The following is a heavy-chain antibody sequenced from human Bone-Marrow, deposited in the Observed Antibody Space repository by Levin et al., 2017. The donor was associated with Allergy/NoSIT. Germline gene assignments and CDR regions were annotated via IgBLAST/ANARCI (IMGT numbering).Heavy chain of an antibody. CDR2: ISSSGTYI. CDR1: GFAFGRHT. J-gene: IGHJ4*02. CDR3: ARDSLGHSSSWYFFDL. Sequence: MPGGSLRLSCTASGFAFGRHTMHWVRQAPGKGLEWVASISSSGTYIFYADSLKGRFTISRDNAKNSLYLQVHSLRGDETAVYYCARDSLGHSSSWYFFDLWGQGTLVTVSS. D-gene: IGHD6-13*01. V-gene: IGHV3-21*06.